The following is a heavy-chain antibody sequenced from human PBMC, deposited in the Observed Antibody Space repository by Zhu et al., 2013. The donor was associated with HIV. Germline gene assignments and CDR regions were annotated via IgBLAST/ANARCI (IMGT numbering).Heavy chain of an antibody. CDR2: TYHSGST. CDR1: GYSISTGYY. CDR3: ARHGAARAPMIYQKTYMDV. V-gene: IGHV4-38-2*01. Sequence: QVQLQESGPGLVKPSETLSLTCAVSGYSISTGYYWGWIRQPPGKGLEWIGTTYHSGSTYYNPSLESRVTISVDTSKNQFSLKLTSVTAADTAVYFCARHGAARAPMIYQKTYMDVWGKGTTVTVSS. D-gene: IGHD2-2*01. J-gene: IGHJ6*03.